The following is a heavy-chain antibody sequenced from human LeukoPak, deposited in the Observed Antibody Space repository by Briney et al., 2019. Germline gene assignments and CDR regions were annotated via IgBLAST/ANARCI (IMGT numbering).Heavy chain of an antibody. Sequence: GGSLRLSCAASGFTFDDYAMHWVRQAPGKGLEWVSGISWNSGSIGYADSVKGRFTISRDNAKNSLYLQMNSLRAEDTAVYYCARESDYGDYVAYWGQGTLVAVSS. CDR2: ISWNSGSI. J-gene: IGHJ4*02. V-gene: IGHV3-9*01. D-gene: IGHD4-17*01. CDR1: GFTFDDYA. CDR3: ARESDYGDYVAY.